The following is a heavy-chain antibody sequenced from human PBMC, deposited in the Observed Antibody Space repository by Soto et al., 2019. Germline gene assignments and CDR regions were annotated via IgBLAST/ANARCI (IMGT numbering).Heavy chain of an antibody. Sequence: PGGSLRLSCAASGFTFSSYSMNWVRQAPGKGLEWVSSISSSSSYIYYADSVKGRFTISRDNAKNSLYLQMNSLRAEDTAVYYCARVGISCSSTSCHYYYYYGMDVWGQGTTVTVS. J-gene: IGHJ6*02. V-gene: IGHV3-21*01. D-gene: IGHD2-2*01. CDR2: ISSSSSYI. CDR1: GFTFSSYS. CDR3: ARVGISCSSTSCHYYYYYGMDV.